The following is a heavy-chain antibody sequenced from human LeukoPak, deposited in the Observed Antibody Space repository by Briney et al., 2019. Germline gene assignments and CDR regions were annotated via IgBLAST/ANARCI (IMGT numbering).Heavy chain of an antibody. D-gene: IGHD3-16*01. CDR2: IHHSGDT. Sequence: SETPSLTCTVSGYSITSIYYWGWIRQPPGKGLEWIGSIHHSGDTAYNPSLKSRVTISVDTSKSQFSLKLSSVTAADTAVYYCARSYASSGLDHWGQGTLVTVSS. V-gene: IGHV4-38-2*02. CDR3: ARSYASSGLDH. CDR1: GYSITSIYY. J-gene: IGHJ4*02.